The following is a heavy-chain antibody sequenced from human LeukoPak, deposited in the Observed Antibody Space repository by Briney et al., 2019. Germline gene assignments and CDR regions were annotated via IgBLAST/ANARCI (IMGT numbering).Heavy chain of an antibody. V-gene: IGHV4-39*01. CDR1: GGSISSSSYN. Sequence: KPSETLSLTCTVSGGSISSSSYNWGWIRQPPGKGLEWIGNIYYTGNSYSNPSLKSRVTISVDTSQNQFSLRLTSVTASDTAVYYCARLDLWLGRTKSGVIDYWGQGTLVTVSS. J-gene: IGHJ4*02. D-gene: IGHD3-10*01. CDR2: IYYTGNS. CDR3: ARLDLWLGRTKSGVIDY.